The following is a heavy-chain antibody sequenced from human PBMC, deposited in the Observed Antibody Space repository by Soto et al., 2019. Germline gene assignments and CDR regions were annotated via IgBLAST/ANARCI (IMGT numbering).Heavy chain of an antibody. Sequence: SVKASCKASGGTFSRYSISWVRHAPGQGLEWMGRIIPILGIANYAQKFQGRVTITADKSTSTAYMELSSLRSEDTAVYYCARFRCPHSRGTAEYLQHWGQGTLVTGSS. CDR1: GGTFSRYS. J-gene: IGHJ1*01. V-gene: IGHV1-69*02. CDR3: ARFRCPHSRGTAEYLQH. CDR2: IIPILGIA. D-gene: IGHD3-16*01.